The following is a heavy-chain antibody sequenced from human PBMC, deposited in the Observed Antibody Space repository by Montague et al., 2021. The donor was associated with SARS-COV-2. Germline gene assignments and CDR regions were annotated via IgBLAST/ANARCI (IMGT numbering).Heavy chain of an antibody. CDR1: GGSISDNNW. CDR2: IYHSGHY. CDR3: SRPGLWSWALDA. D-gene: IGHD3-10*01. Sequence: SETLSLTCAVSGGSISDNNWWTWVRQSPGKGPEWIGEIYHSGHYNIKASLRSRVTISVDKTKNQSSLKMTSLTAADTAVYYCSRPGLWSWALDAWGQGTSVTVSS. J-gene: IGHJ5*02. V-gene: IGHV4/OR15-8*01.